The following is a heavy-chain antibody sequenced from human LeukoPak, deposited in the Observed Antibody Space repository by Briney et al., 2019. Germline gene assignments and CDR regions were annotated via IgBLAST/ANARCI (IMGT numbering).Heavy chain of an antibody. D-gene: IGHD3-22*01. J-gene: IGHJ6*02. V-gene: IGHV4-34*01. CDR2: INHSGST. Sequence: PSETLSLTCAVYGGSFSGYYWSWTRQPPGKGLEWIGEINHSGSTNYNPSLKSRVTISVDTSKNQFSLKLSSVTAADTAVYYCARPLDSSGYHYYYYGMDVWGQGTTVTVSS. CDR3: ARPLDSSGYHYYYYGMDV. CDR1: GGSFSGYY.